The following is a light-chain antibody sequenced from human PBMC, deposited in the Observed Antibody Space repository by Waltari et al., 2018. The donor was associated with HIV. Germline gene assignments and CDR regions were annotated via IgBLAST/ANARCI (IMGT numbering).Light chain of an antibody. CDR3: QQRYSTFTWT. J-gene: IGKJ1*01. CDR2: AAS. Sequence: DIQMTQSPSSLSASVGDRVTITCRASQSISSYLNWYQQKPGKAPKLLIYAASNLQSGVTSRFSSSGAGTDVTLTISRLQPEDFATYYCQQRYSTFTWTFGQGTKVEIK. V-gene: IGKV1-39*01. CDR1: QSISSY.